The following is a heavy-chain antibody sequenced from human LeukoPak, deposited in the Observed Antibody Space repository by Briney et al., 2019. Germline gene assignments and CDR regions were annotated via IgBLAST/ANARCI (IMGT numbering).Heavy chain of an antibody. J-gene: IGHJ4*02. V-gene: IGHV3-7*01. D-gene: IGHD1-26*01. CDR1: GFTFSSYR. CDR2: IKQDGSEK. Sequence: GGSLRLSCAASGFTFSSYRMNWVRQAPGKGLEWVANIKQDGSEKYYVDSVKGRFTISRDNAKNSLFLQMNSLRADGTAVYYCARDTRTFDYWGQGTLVTVSS. CDR3: ARDTRTFDY.